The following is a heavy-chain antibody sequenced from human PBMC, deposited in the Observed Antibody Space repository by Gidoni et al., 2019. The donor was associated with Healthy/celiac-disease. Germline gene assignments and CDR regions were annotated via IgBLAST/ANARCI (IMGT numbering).Heavy chain of an antibody. J-gene: IGHJ5*02. CDR1: GGSISSGGYY. D-gene: IGHD1-26*01. V-gene: IGHV4-31*03. CDR3: ARAGYGGSYLFNNWFDP. CDR2: IYYSGST. Sequence: QVQLQESGPGLVKPSQPLSLTCTVSGGSISSGGYYWSWIRQPPGKGLEWIGYIYYSGSTYYNPSLKSRVTISVDTSKNQFSLKLSSVTAADTAVYYCARAGYGGSYLFNNWFDPWGQGTLVTVSS.